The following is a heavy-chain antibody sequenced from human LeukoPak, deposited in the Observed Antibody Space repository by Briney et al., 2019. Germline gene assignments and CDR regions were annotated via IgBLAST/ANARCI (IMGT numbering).Heavy chain of an antibody. CDR1: GGSITSLC. Sequence: KSSETLSLTCTVSGGSITSLCWSWIRQPPGKGLEWIAYVCYSGSTNYNPSLKNRVTISVDTSKNQFSLKVFSVTEADTAVYYCARDGGVGANKVDYWGQGTLVTVSS. CDR3: ARDGGVGANKVDY. V-gene: IGHV4-59*11. D-gene: IGHD3-16*01. CDR2: VCYSGST. J-gene: IGHJ4*02.